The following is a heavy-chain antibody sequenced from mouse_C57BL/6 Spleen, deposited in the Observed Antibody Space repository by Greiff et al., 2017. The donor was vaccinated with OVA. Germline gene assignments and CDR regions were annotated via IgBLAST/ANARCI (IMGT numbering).Heavy chain of an antibody. Sequence: VQLQQSGPELVKPGASVKISCKASGYAFSSSWMNWVKQRPGKGLEWIGRIYPGDGDTNYNGKFKGKATLTADKSSSTAYMQLSSLTSEDSAVYFCTGYYSNYPGWFAYWGQGTLVTVSA. D-gene: IGHD2-5*01. CDR2: IYPGDGDT. V-gene: IGHV1-82*01. CDR1: GYAFSSSW. J-gene: IGHJ3*01. CDR3: TGYYSNYPGWFAY.